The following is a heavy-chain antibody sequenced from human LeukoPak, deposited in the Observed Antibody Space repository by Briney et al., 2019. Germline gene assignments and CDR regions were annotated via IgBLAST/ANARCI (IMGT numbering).Heavy chain of an antibody. D-gene: IGHD6-13*01. CDR2: ISNDGTKT. CDR3: AKAEGGSTSWYDFYYYGVDV. Sequence: GGSLRLSCAASGFTFRNYAMHWVRQSPGKGLEWVVLISNDGTKTYVADSVKGRFTISRDNSKNTLYLQMNSLKTEDTAVYYCAKAEGGSTSWYDFYYYGVDVWGKGATITVSS. CDR1: GFTFRNYA. J-gene: IGHJ6*04. V-gene: IGHV3-30*18.